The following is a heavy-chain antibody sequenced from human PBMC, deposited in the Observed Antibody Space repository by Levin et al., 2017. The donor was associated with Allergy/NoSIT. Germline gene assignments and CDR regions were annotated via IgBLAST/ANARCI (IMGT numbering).Heavy chain of an antibody. CDR2: INPNSGGT. Sequence: GESLKISFKASGYTFTGYYMHWVRQAPGQGLEWMGWINPNSGGTNYAQKFQGWVTMTRDTSISTAYMELSRLRSDDTAVYYCARGFGYCSSTSCYHYYYYGMDVWGQGTTVTVSS. V-gene: IGHV1-2*04. D-gene: IGHD2-2*03. CDR3: ARGFGYCSSTSCYHYYYYGMDV. CDR1: GYTFTGYY. J-gene: IGHJ6*02.